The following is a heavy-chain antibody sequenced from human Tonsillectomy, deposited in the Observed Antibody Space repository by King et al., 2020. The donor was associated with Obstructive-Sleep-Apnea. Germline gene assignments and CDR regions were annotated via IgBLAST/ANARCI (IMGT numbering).Heavy chain of an antibody. CDR2: IYYSGST. Sequence: QLQESGPGLVKPSETLSLTCTVSGGSISSYYWSWIRQPPGKGLEWIGYIYYSGSTNYNPSLKGRVTISVDTSKNQFSLKLSSVTAADTAVYYCASLYYYDSSGYYFDYWGQGTLVTVSS. CDR1: GGSISSYY. D-gene: IGHD3-22*01. CDR3: ASLYYYDSSGYYFDY. J-gene: IGHJ4*02. V-gene: IGHV4-59*08.